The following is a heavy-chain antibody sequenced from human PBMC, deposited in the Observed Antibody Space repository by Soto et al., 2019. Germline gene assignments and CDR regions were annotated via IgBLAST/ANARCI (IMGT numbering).Heavy chain of an antibody. CDR3: ARVSIAADGTQTNFDY. D-gene: IGHD6-13*01. J-gene: IGHJ4*02. CDR2: TYYMSKWYN. CDR1: GDSVSSNSAA. Sequence: SQTLSLTCAISGDSVSSNSAAWNWIRQSPSRGLEWLGRTYYMSKWYNDYAVSVKSRITINPDTSKNQFSLQLNSVTPEDAAVYYCARVSIAADGTQTNFDYWGQGTLVTVSS. V-gene: IGHV6-1*01.